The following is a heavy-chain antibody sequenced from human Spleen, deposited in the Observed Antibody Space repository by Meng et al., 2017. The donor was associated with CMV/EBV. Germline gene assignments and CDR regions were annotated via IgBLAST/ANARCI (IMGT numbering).Heavy chain of an antibody. CDR2: ASGASGRGTT. Sequence: GESLKISCAASGFTFTTYAMNWVRQAPGKGLEWVATASGASGRGTTYHTDSVKGRFTISRDNAKNSLYLQMNSLRAEDTAVYYCARRGIAAADPFDYWGQGTLVTVSS. D-gene: IGHD6-13*01. V-gene: IGHV3-21*01. J-gene: IGHJ4*02. CDR1: GFTFTTYA. CDR3: ARRGIAAADPFDY.